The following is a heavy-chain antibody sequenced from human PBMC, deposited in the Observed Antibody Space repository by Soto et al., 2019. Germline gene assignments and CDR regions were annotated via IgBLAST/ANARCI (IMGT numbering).Heavy chain of an antibody. V-gene: IGHV3-23*01. CDR2: ISGSGGST. J-gene: IGHJ4*02. CDR3: AKAPYGSGSYMYFDY. Sequence: PGGALRVSCAASGFTFRSYAISWVRQAPGKGLEWVSAISGSGGSTYYADSVKGRFTISRDNSKNTLYLQMNSLRAEDTAVYYCAKAPYGSGSYMYFDYWGQGTLVTVSS. CDR1: GFTFRSYA. D-gene: IGHD3-10*01.